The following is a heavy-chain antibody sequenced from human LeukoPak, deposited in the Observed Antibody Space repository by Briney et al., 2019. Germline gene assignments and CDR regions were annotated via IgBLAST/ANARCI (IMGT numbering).Heavy chain of an antibody. CDR2: INPNSGGT. CDR1: GYTFTGYC. Sequence: ASVKVSCKASGYTFTGYCMHWVRQAPGQGLEWMGWINPNSGGTNYAQKFQGRVTMTRDTSISTAYMELSRLRSDDTAVYYCARDRYCSSTSCYLNWFDPWGQGTLVTVSS. CDR3: ARDRYCSSTSCYLNWFDP. V-gene: IGHV1-2*02. J-gene: IGHJ5*02. D-gene: IGHD2-2*01.